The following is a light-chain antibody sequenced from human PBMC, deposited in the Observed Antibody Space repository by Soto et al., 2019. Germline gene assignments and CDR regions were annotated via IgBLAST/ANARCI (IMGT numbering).Light chain of an antibody. V-gene: IGLV2-8*01. Sequence: QSALTQPPSASGSPGQSVTISCTGTSSDIGAYNSVSWYQHHPGKAPKLIIYEVTKRPSGVPDRFSGSKSGNTASLTVSGLQTADEADYYCSSYGGSNNFVFGTGTKLTVL. J-gene: IGLJ1*01. CDR1: SSDIGAYNS. CDR3: SSYGGSNNFV. CDR2: EVT.